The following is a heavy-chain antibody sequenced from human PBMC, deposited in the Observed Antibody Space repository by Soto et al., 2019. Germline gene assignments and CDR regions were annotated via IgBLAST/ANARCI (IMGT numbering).Heavy chain of an antibody. CDR1: GYTFTNYG. V-gene: IGHV1-18*04. CDR3: ARQSLSTFNWFDP. J-gene: IGHJ5*02. Sequence: QLQLVQSGTELKKPGASVKVSCKASGYTFTNYGITWVRQAPGQGLEWMGWINADYGNTNYEQKFRGRVTMTPDTSPNAAYMELRSMRSDGTAVYCCARQSLSTFNWFDPWGQGTLVTVSS. CDR2: INADYGNT. D-gene: IGHD2-2*01.